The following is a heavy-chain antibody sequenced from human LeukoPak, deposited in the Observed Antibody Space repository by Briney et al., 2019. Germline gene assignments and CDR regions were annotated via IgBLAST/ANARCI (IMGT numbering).Heavy chain of an antibody. CDR1: GFSFSSYD. V-gene: IGHV3-13*01. CDR3: AALGDSIY. Sequence: GGSLRLSCAASGFSFSSYDMRWVRHVSGKGLEWVSAIGHAGDTYYADTVKGRFTIPREDAKNYFFLQKNSLRAGDTAVFVCAALGDSIYWGQGTLVTVSS. J-gene: IGHJ4*02. CDR2: IGHAGDT. D-gene: IGHD1-26*01.